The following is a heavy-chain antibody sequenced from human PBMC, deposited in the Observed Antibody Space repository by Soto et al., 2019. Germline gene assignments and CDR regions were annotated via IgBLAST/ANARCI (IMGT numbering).Heavy chain of an antibody. CDR3: ATPQGGWYPPFDY. CDR1: GFTFSSYG. D-gene: IGHD6-19*01. J-gene: IGHJ4*02. V-gene: IGHV3-30*03. CDR2: ISYDGSNK. Sequence: QVQLVESGGGVVQPGRSLRLSCAASGFTFSSYGMHWVRQAPGKGLEWVAVISYDGSNKYYADSVKGRFTISRDTSKILLYLQMNSLRAEDTAVYYCATPQGGWYPPFDYWGQGTLVTVSS.